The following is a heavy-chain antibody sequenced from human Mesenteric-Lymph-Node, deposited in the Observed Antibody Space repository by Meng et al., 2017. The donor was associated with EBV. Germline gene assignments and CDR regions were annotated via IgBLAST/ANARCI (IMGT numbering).Heavy chain of an antibody. V-gene: IGHV3-30-3*01. D-gene: IGHD3-10*01. CDR1: GFPFSNYA. CDR3: VRERGYYGSGSYSHFDD. Sequence: QVHLVESGXGVDQPGRSLRLACAASGFPFSNYAMHWVRQAPGKGLEWVAVISYDENNKYYADSVKGRFTISRDNSKNTLYLQMNSLRVEDTAVYYCVRERGYYGSGSYSHFDDWGQGTLVTVSS. J-gene: IGHJ4*02. CDR2: ISYDENNK.